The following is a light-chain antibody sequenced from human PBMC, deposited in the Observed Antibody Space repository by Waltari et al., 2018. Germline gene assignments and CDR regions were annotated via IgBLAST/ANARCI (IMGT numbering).Light chain of an antibody. CDR2: KVS. Sequence: VVVTQSPLSLPVTLGQPASISCRSSQSLVHSDGNTYLNWFQQRPGQSPRRLIYKVSNRDSGVPDRFSGSGSGTDCTLKISRVEAEDVGVYYCMQGTHWPPFTFGPGTKVDIK. CDR1: QSLVHSDGNTY. CDR3: MQGTHWPPFT. J-gene: IGKJ3*01. V-gene: IGKV2-30*02.